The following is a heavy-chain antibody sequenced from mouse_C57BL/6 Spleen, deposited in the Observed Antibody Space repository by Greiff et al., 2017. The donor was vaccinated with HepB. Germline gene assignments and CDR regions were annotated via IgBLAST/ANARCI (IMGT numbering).Heavy chain of an antibody. CDR1: GYTFTDYY. CDR3: ASSGYYGSSLAWFAY. J-gene: IGHJ3*01. CDR2: IGPGSGST. V-gene: IGHV1-77*01. Sequence: QVQLQQSGAELVKPGASVKISCKASGYTFTDYYINWVKQRPGQGLEWIGKIGPGSGSTYYNEKFKGKATLTADKSSSTAYMQLSSLTSEDSAVYFCASSGYYGSSLAWFAYWGQGTLVTVSA. D-gene: IGHD1-1*01.